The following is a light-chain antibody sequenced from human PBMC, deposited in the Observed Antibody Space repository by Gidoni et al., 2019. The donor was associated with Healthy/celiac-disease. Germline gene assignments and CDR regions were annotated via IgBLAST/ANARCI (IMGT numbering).Light chain of an antibody. Sequence: DIQMTQSPPPLYASVGDSVTITCRASQSISSYLNWYQQKPGKAPKLLIYAASSLQSGVPSRFSGSGSGTDFTLTISSLQPEDFATYYCQQSYSTPPYTFGQGTKLEIK. CDR1: QSISSY. CDR3: QQSYSTPPYT. J-gene: IGKJ2*01. CDR2: AAS. V-gene: IGKV1-39*01.